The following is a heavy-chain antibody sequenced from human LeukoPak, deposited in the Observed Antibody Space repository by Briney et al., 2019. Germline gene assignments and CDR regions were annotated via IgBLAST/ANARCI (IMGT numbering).Heavy chain of an antibody. CDR3: ARGPGSVRALQFDY. CDR2: INHSGST. V-gene: IGHV4-34*01. J-gene: IGHJ4*02. Sequence: SETLSLTCAVYGGSFSGYYWSWIRQPPGKGLEWIGEINHSGSTNYNPSLKSRVTISVDTSKNQFSLKLSSVTAADTAVYYCARGPGSVRALQFDYWGQGTLVTVSS. CDR1: GGSFSGYY. D-gene: IGHD3-10*02.